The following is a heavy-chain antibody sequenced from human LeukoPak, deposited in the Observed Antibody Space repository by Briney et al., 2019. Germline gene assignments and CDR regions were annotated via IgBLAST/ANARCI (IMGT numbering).Heavy chain of an antibody. Sequence: GGSLRLSCAASGFTFNSYLMHWVRQAPGKGLVWVSRINSDGGSPTYADSVKGRFTISRDNAKNTLYLQMNSLRAEDTAVYYCARVGGSSWGYFYYHMDVWGKGTAVTVSS. CDR2: INSDGGSP. D-gene: IGHD6-13*01. V-gene: IGHV3-74*01. CDR1: GFTFNSYL. CDR3: ARVGGSSWGYFYYHMDV. J-gene: IGHJ6*03.